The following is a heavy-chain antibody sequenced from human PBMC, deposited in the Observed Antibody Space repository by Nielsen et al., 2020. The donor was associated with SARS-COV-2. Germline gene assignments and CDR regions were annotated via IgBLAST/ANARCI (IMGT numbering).Heavy chain of an antibody. V-gene: IGHV1-24*01. J-gene: IGHJ4*02. Sequence: WVRQAPGQGLEWMGGFDPEDGETIYAQKFQGRVTMTEDTSTDTAYMELSSLRSEDTAVYYCARALGYYYDSSGSQTAGYWGQGTLVTVSS. CDR2: FDPEDGET. D-gene: IGHD3-22*01. CDR3: ARALGYYYDSSGSQTAGY.